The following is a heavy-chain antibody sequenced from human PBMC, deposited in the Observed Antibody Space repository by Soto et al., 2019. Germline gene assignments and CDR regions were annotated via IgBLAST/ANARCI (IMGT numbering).Heavy chain of an antibody. J-gene: IGHJ4*02. D-gene: IGHD1-1*01. CDR2: SSNSGTFS. V-gene: IGHV3-11*06. Sequence: GGSLGLSCEDSGFTFSDYYISWIRQAPGKGLEWISYSSNSGTFSRYADSVKGRFSISRDNTKNLLYLQMNSLRAEDTAVYYCARSCDNYNRLDYWGQGTPVTVSS. CDR3: ARSCDNYNRLDY. CDR1: GFTFSDYY.